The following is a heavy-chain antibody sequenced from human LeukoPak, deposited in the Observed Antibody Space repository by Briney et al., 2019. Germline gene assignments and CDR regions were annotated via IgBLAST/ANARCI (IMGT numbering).Heavy chain of an antibody. V-gene: IGHV4-4*07. CDR1: GGSISSYY. CDR3: ARVLNSGYDWSYYMDV. J-gene: IGHJ6*03. Sequence: PSETLSLTCTVSGGSISSYYWSWIRQPAGKGLEWIGRIYTSGSTNYNPSLKSRVTISVDKSKNQFSLKLSSVTAADTAVYYCARVLNSGYDWSYYMDVWGKGTTVTVSS. D-gene: IGHD5-12*01. CDR2: IYTSGST.